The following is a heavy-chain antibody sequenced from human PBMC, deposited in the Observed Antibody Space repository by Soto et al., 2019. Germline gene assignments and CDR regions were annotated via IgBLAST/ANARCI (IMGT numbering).Heavy chain of an antibody. CDR1: GFTFTNAW. Sequence: VQLVESGGGLVKPGGSLRLSCAASGFTFTNAWMTWVRQGPGKGLEWVGRIKSKSDGGTIDYAAPVNGRFTISRDDSKNNIYLKMNSLKNEYTAVYYCTTGHSLLPLAAFDIWGQGTVVTVSS. CDR3: TTGHSLLPLAAFDI. CDR2: IKSKSDGGTI. J-gene: IGHJ3*02. D-gene: IGHD5-18*01. V-gene: IGHV3-15*01.